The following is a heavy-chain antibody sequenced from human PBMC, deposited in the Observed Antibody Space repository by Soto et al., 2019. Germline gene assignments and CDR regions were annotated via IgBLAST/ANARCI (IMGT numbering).Heavy chain of an antibody. J-gene: IGHJ5*02. Sequence: QVVQSGAEVKKPGSSVKVSCKASGGTFNRQAFSWVRQAPGQGLEWMGGYITIFGTTDYSQKFQGRVTITADEAPSTAYMELSSLTSDDTAVYYCAIVDSSMFEGWEWFDPWGQGTLVTVSS. V-gene: IGHV1-69*12. CDR3: AIVDSSMFEGWEWFDP. CDR1: GGTFNRQA. CDR2: YITIFGTT. D-gene: IGHD1-26*01.